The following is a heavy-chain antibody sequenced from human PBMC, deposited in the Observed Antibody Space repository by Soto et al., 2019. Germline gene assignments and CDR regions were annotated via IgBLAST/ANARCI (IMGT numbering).Heavy chain of an antibody. D-gene: IGHD2-15*01. CDR3: AKAPGGYCSGGSCYSDWFDP. CDR2: ISGSGGST. J-gene: IGHJ5*02. CDR1: GFTFSSYA. V-gene: IGHV3-23*01. Sequence: GGSLRLSCAASGFTFSSYAMSWVRQAPGKGLEWVSAISGSGGSTYYADSVKGRFTISRDNSKNTLYLQMNSLRAEDTAVYYCAKAPGGYCSGGSCYSDWFDPWGQGTLVTVSS.